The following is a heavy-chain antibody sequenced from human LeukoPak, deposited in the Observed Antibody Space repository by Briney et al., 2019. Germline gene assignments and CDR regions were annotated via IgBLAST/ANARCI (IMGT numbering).Heavy chain of an antibody. CDR1: GFTFSSYA. Sequence: QPGGSLRLSCAASGFTFSSYAMHWVRQAPGKGREWVAAISYDGSKKYYADSVKGRFTIARDNPKDTLYVQMNSLRAEDTAVYFCARVLFGGETSGPFDYWGQATLVSVCS. J-gene: IGHJ4*02. D-gene: IGHD2-15*01. V-gene: IGHV3-30*03. CDR2: ISYDGSKK. CDR3: ARVLFGGETSGPFDY.